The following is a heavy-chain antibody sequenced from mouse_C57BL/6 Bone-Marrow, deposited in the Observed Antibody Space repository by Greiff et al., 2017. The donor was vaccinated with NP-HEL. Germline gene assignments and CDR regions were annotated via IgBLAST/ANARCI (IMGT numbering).Heavy chain of an antibody. CDR1: GYFPPIRPP. J-gene: IGHJ1*03. CDR3: APIYDGYYVYFDV. V-gene: IGHV3-6*01. Sequence: EVKVEESGPGLVKPSQSLSLTCSVHGYFPPIRPPSPLLPPFPLHPLAWLCYISYDGSNNYNPSLKNRISITRDTSKNQFFLKLNSVTTEDTATYYCAPIYDGYYVYFDVWGTGTTVTVSS. CDR2: ISYDGSN. D-gene: IGHD2-3*01.